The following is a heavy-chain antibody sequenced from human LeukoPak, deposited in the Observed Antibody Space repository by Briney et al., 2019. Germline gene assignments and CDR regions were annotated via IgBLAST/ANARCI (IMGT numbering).Heavy chain of an antibody. J-gene: IGHJ4*02. V-gene: IGHV3-23*01. Sequence: GGSLRLSCAASRFSFSTYEMNWVRQAPGKGLEWVSAISGSGGSTYYADSVKGRFTISRDNSKNTLYLQTNSLRAEDTAVYYCAKEEQLWLQAPYFDYWGQGTLVTVSS. D-gene: IGHD5-18*01. CDR1: RFSFSTYE. CDR2: ISGSGGST. CDR3: AKEEQLWLQAPYFDY.